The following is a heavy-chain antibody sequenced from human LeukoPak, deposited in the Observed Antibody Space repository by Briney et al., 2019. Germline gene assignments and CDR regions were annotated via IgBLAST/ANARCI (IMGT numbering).Heavy chain of an antibody. V-gene: IGHV4-59*11. CDR3: ARDLVTVTKGFDI. CDR1: GGSFSSHY. Sequence: NSSETLSLTCTVSGGSFSSHYWTWIRQPPGKELEWIGYISYIGTTNYNPSLKSRVTLSIDTSKNQFSLKLTSVTAADTAVYYCARDLVTVTKGFDIWGQGTMVSVSS. CDR2: ISYIGTT. J-gene: IGHJ3*02. D-gene: IGHD4-17*01.